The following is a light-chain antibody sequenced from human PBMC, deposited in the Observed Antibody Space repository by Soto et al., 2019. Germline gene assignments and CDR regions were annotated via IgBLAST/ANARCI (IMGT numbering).Light chain of an antibody. CDR1: SSDVGV. J-gene: IGLJ3*02. CDR2: DVI. CDR3: CSYAGSSLWV. Sequence: QSALTQPRSVSGSPGQSVTISCTGTSSDVGVVSWYQQHPGKAPQLVIYDVIKRPSGVPYRFSGSKSGNTASLTISGLQAEDEADYYCCSYAGSSLWVFGGGTKLTVL. V-gene: IGLV2-11*01.